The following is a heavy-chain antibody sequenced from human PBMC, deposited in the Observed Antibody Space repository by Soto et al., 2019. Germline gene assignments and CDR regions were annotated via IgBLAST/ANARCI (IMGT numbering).Heavy chain of an antibody. J-gene: IGHJ3*02. D-gene: IGHD7-27*01. CDR1: GYTFTGYY. CDR3: ARKKLTGDVTNDAFDI. CDR2: INPNSGGT. V-gene: IGHV1-2*04. Sequence: ASVKVSCKASGYTFTGYYMHWVRQAPGQGLEWMGWINPNSGGTNYAQKFQGWVTMTRDTSISTAYMELSRLRSDDTAVYYCARKKLTGDVTNDAFDIWGQGTMVTVSS.